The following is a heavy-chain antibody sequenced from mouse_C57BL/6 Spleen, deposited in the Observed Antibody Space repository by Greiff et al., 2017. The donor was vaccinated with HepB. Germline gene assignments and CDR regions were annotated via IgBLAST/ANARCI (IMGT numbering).Heavy chain of an antibody. V-gene: IGHV5-17*01. D-gene: IGHD2-2*01. J-gene: IGHJ1*03. CDR2: ISSGSSTI. CDR3: ARGTTMVTTGGYFDV. CDR1: GFTFSDYG. Sequence: DVMLVESGGGLVKPGGSLKLSCAASGFTFSDYGMHWVRQAPEKGLEWVAYISSGSSTIYYADTVKGRFTISRDNAKNTLFLQMTSLRSEDTAMYYCARGTTMVTTGGYFDVWGTGTTVTVSS.